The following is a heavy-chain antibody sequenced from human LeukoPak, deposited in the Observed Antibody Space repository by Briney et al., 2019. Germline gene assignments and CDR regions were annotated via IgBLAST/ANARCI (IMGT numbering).Heavy chain of an antibody. J-gene: IGHJ4*02. D-gene: IGHD6-19*01. Sequence: GGSLRLSCAASGFTFTSYGIHWVRQAPGKGLEWVAFISYDGSNTYYADSVKGRFTISRDNSKNTLYLQMNSLIGEDTAVYYCAKDLHNSGWYPTTFDYWGQGILVTVSS. CDR3: AKDLHNSGWYPTTFDY. CDR1: GFTFTSYG. CDR2: ISYDGSNT. V-gene: IGHV3-30*02.